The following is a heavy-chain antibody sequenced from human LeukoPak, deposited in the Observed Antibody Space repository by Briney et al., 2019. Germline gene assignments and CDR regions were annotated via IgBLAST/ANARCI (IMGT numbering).Heavy chain of an antibody. CDR3: ARSRKDQWLAHDY. D-gene: IGHD6-19*01. Sequence: PSETLSLTCTVSGGSIRSSYYYWGWIRQPPGKGLEWIGSIYDSGSTYYNPSLKSRVTISVDTSKNQFSLKLSSVTAADTAVYYCARSRKDQWLAHDYWGQGTLVTVSS. CDR2: IYDSGST. CDR1: GGSIRSSYYY. V-gene: IGHV4-39*01. J-gene: IGHJ4*02.